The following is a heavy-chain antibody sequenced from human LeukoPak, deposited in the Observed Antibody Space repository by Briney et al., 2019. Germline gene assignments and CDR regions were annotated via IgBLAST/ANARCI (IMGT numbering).Heavy chain of an antibody. CDR2: ISSSSSYI. CDR1: GFTFSSYS. CDR3: ARAQGKDRDFWSGYYGYYYGMDV. Sequence: KPGGSLRLSCAASGFTFSSYSMNWVRQAPGKGLEWVSSISSSSSYIYYADSVKGRFTISRDNSKNTLYLQMNSLRAEDTAVYYCARAQGKDRDFWSGYYGYYYGMDVWGQGTTVTVSS. J-gene: IGHJ6*02. V-gene: IGHV3-21*01. D-gene: IGHD3-3*01.